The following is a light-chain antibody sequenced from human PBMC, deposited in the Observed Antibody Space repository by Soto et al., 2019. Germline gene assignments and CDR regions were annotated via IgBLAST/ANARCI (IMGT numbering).Light chain of an antibody. V-gene: IGLV1-51*01. CDR1: SSNIGNNY. CDR3: GTCDSSGV. Sequence: QSVLTQPPSVSAAPGQKVTISCSGSSSNIGNNYVSWYQQLPGTAPKLLIYDNNKRPSGIPDRFSGSKSGTSATLGITGLQTGDEADYYCGTCDSSGVFGGGTKLTVL. J-gene: IGLJ3*02. CDR2: DNN.